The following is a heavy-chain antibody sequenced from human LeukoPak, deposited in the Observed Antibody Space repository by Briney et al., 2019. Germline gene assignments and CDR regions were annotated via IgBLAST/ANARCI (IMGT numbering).Heavy chain of an antibody. CDR3: ARHSDYGDYV. CDR1: GYSFTSNW. CDR2: IYPGDSET. V-gene: IGHV5-51*01. Sequence: GESLKISYKGSGYSFTSNWIGWVRQMPGKGLEWMGIIYPGDSETRYSPSFQGQVSISADKSISTAYLQWSSLKASDTAMYYCARHSDYGDYVWGQGTLVTVSS. J-gene: IGHJ4*02. D-gene: IGHD4-17*01.